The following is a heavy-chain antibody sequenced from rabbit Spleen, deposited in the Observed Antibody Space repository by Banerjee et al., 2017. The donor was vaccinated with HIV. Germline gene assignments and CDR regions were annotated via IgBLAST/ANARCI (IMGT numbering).Heavy chain of an antibody. D-gene: IGHD1-1*01. Sequence: QQLVESGGGLVKPGASLTLTCKASGVSFSSGFDMCWVRQAPGKGLEWIACIYTGSGNTWYASWAKGRFTISKTSSTTVTLQMTSLTAADTATYFCARRGSGDTYPYEAFDPWGQGTLVTVS. CDR2: IYTGSGNT. V-gene: IGHV1S40*01. CDR1: GVSFSSGFD. J-gene: IGHJ2*01. CDR3: ARRGSGDTYPYEAFDP.